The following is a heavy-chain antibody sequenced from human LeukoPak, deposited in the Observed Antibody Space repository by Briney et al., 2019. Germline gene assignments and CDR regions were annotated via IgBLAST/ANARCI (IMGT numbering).Heavy chain of an antibody. V-gene: IGHV3-48*02. J-gene: IGHJ3*02. Sequence: GGSLRLSCAASGFTFNSYNMNWVRQAPGKGLEWVSDISNSSSTIYYADSVKGRFTISRDSAKTSLFLQMNSLRDEATAVYYCARAYSSSSGRDAFDSWGLGTLVTVSS. CDR3: ARAYSSSSGRDAFDS. CDR2: ISNSSSTI. CDR1: GFTFNSYN. D-gene: IGHD6-6*01.